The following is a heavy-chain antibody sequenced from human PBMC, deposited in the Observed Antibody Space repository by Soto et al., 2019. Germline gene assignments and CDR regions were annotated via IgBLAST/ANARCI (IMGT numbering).Heavy chain of an antibody. CDR3: SSSSPASDY. CDR2: ISNSGGST. Sequence: EVQMLESGGGLVQPGGSLRLSCVASGFTFSRFAMSWVRQAPGKGLEWVSAISNSGGSTYYADSVKGRFTISRDNAKNTLYLQMNSLRAEDTALYYCSSSSPASDYWGQGTLVTVSS. CDR1: GFTFSRFA. J-gene: IGHJ4*02. D-gene: IGHD3-10*01. V-gene: IGHV3-23*01.